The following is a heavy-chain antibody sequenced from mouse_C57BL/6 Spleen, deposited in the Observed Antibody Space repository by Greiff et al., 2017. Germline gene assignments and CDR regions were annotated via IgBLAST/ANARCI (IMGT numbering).Heavy chain of an antibody. Sequence: VQLQQSGAELVRPGASVKLSCTASGFNIKDDYMHWVKQRPEQGLEWIGWIDPENGDTEYASKFQGKATITADTSSNTAYLQLSSLTSEDTAVYYCTYNYYGSSYDYAMDYWGQGTSVTVSS. CDR2: IDPENGDT. CDR3: TYNYYGSSYDYAMDY. J-gene: IGHJ4*01. V-gene: IGHV14-4*01. CDR1: GFNIKDDY. D-gene: IGHD1-1*01.